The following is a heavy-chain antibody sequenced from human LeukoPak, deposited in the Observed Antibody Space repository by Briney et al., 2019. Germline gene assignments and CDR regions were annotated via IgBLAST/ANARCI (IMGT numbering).Heavy chain of an antibody. CDR1: GFTFSSHG. V-gene: IGHV3-23*01. J-gene: IGHJ4*02. CDR2: ITGSGGST. Sequence: GGTLRLSCVASGFTFSSHGMNWVRQAPGKGLEWVSGITGSGGSTYYADSVKGRFTISRDNSKNTLYLQMNSLRAEDTAVYYCAKDFIAAFDYWGQGTLVTVSS. D-gene: IGHD6-25*01. CDR3: AKDFIAAFDY.